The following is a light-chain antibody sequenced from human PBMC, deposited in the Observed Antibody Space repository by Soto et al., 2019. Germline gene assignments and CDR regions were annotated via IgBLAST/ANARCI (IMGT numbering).Light chain of an antibody. Sequence: EIVLTQSPGTLSSSPGERATLSCRASQTVTSNYLAWYQQKPGQAPRLLFFGASIRATGLPDRFSGGGSGTDFTLTISRLEPEDSAVYYCQQYGSSPTWTFGQGTKVDIK. CDR1: QTVTSNY. J-gene: IGKJ1*01. CDR2: GAS. CDR3: QQYGSSPTWT. V-gene: IGKV3-20*01.